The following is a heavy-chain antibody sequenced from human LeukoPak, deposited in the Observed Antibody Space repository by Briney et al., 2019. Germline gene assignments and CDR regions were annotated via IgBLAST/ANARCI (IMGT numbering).Heavy chain of an antibody. D-gene: IGHD5-18*01. V-gene: IGHV1-8*01. CDR1: GYTFTSYD. Sequence: GASVKVSCKASGYTFTSYDINWVRQATGQGLEWMGWMNPNSGNTGYAQKFQGRVSMTRNTSISTAYMELSSLKSEDTAVYYCARGGGYSYGILDYWAQGTSVTVSS. CDR2: MNPNSGNT. J-gene: IGHJ4*02. CDR3: ARGGGYSYGILDY.